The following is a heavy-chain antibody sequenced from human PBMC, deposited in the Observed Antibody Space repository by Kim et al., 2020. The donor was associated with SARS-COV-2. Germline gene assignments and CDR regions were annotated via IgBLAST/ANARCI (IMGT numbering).Heavy chain of an antibody. V-gene: IGHV4-38-2*02. Sequence: SETLSLTCTVSGYSISSGYYWGWIRQPPGKGLEWIGSIYHSGSTYYNPSLKSRVTISVDTSKNQFSLKLSSVTAADTAVYYCARGAKAGDYGLPVDYWGQGTLVTVSS. CDR1: GYSISSGYY. CDR3: ARGAKAGDYGLPVDY. J-gene: IGHJ4*02. D-gene: IGHD4-17*01. CDR2: IYHSGST.